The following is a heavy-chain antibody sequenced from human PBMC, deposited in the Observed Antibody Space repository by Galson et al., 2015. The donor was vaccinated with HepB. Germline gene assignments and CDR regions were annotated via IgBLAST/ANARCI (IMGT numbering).Heavy chain of an antibody. D-gene: IGHD6-13*01. CDR2: INSDGSYI. Sequence: SLRLSCAASGFTFSSYWMHWVRQVPGKGLVWVSRINSDGSYITYADSAKGRFTISRDNAKNTLYLQMNSPRAEDTALYYCARTRGAAAGIFDNWGQGSLVTVSS. CDR3: ARTRGAAAGIFDN. V-gene: IGHV3-74*01. J-gene: IGHJ4*02. CDR1: GFTFSSYW.